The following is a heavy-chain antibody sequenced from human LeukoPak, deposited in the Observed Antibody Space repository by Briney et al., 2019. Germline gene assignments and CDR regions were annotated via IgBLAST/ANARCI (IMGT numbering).Heavy chain of an antibody. CDR3: ARGSPVVVTANEYFQH. CDR2: ISSSSSYI. V-gene: IGHV3-21*01. D-gene: IGHD2-21*02. CDR1: GFTFSSYS. J-gene: IGHJ1*01. Sequence: GGSLRLSCAASGFTFSSYSMNWVRQAPGKGPEWVSSISSSSSYIYYADSVKGRFTISRDNAKNSLYLQMNSLRAEDTAVYYCARGSPVVVTANEYFQHWGQGTLVTVSS.